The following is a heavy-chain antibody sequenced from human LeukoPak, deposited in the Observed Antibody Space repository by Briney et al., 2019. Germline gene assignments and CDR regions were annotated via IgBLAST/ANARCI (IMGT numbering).Heavy chain of an antibody. V-gene: IGHV1-69*06. D-gene: IGHD6-19*01. Sequence: ASVKVSCKASGYKFSTYGITWVRRAPGEGLEWMGGIIPIFGTANYAQKFQGRVTITADKSTSTAYMELSSLRSEDTAVYYCARDPRYSSGWPYYFDYWGQGTLVTVSS. CDR1: GYKFSTYG. CDR2: IIPIFGTA. J-gene: IGHJ4*02. CDR3: ARDPRYSSGWPYYFDY.